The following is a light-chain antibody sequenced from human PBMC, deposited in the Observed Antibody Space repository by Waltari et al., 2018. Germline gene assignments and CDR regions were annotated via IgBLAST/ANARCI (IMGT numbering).Light chain of an antibody. CDR1: SCSIASNY. CDR3: QSYDSSNQGV. J-gene: IGLJ2*01. Sequence: FMLTQPHSVSESPGKPVTISCTRSSCSIASNYVQRYQQRQGSAPTTVIYEDNQRPSGVPDRFSGSIDSSSNSASLTISGLKTEDEADYYCQSYDSSNQGVFGGGTKLTVL. CDR2: EDN. V-gene: IGLV6-57*03.